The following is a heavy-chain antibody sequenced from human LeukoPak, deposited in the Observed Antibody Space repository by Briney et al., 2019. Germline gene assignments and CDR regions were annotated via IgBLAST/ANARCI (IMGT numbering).Heavy chain of an antibody. CDR2: IRPSGDNT. D-gene: IGHD6-19*01. Sequence: GGSLRLSCAAAGFTFSSYGMTWVRQAPGRGLEWVSSIRPSGDNTYYGDSVKGRFTISRDNSKNTVYLQMNNMRVDHTAVYYCARVAGWHWFDPWGQGTRVIVSS. V-gene: IGHV3-23*01. CDR1: GFTFSSYG. J-gene: IGHJ5*02. CDR3: ARVAGWHWFDP.